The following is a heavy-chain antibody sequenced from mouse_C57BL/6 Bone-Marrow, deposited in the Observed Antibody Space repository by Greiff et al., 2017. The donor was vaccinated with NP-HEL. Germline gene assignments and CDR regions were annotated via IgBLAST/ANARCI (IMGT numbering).Heavy chain of an antibody. Sequence: QVQLQQSGSELRSPGSSVKLSCKDFDSEVFPIAYMSWVRQKPGHGFEWIGGILPSIGRTIYGEKFEDKATLDADTLSNTAYLELNSLTSEDSAIYYCARQGFYYGSSYVYWYFDVWGTGTTVTVSS. CDR2: ILPSIGRT. CDR1: DSEVFPIAY. J-gene: IGHJ1*03. V-gene: IGHV15-2*01. CDR3: ARQGFYYGSSYVYWYFDV. D-gene: IGHD1-1*01.